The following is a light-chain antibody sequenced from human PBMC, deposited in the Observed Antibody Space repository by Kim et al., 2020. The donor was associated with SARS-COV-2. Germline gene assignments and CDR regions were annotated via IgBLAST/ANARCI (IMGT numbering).Light chain of an antibody. CDR2: GVS. CDR1: QVVGNK. V-gene: IGKV1-6*01. CDR3: HHLNDYPIT. Sequence: AIQLTQSPSSLSASVGDRVTITCRASQVVGNKIAWYQVKPGQAPKLLINGVSGFQTSRFSGSGSGTYFALTISNLRPDDAGTYYCHHLNDYPITYGQGTRLEIK. J-gene: IGKJ5*01.